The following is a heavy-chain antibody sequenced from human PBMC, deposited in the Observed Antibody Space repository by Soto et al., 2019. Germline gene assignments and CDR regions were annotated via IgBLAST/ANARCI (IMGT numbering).Heavy chain of an antibody. CDR2: ISYDGSNK. J-gene: IGHJ4*02. V-gene: IGHV3-30-3*01. Sequence: VGSLRLSCAASGFTFSSYAMHWVRQAPGKGLEWVAVISYDGSNKYYADSVKGRFTISRDNSKNTLYLQMNSLRAEDTAVYYCARDSKAVALAFDYWGQGTPVTVSS. CDR3: ARDSKAVALAFDY. D-gene: IGHD2-21*01. CDR1: GFTFSSYA.